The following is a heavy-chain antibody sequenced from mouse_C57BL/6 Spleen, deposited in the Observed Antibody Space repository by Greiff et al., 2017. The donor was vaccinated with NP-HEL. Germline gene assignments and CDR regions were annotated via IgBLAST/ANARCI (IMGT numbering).Heavy chain of an antibody. J-gene: IGHJ2*01. CDR3: ARSNWDGSFDY. D-gene: IGHD4-1*01. V-gene: IGHV3-6*01. CDR2: ISYDGSN. Sequence: EVKVEESGPGLVKPSQSLSLTCSVTGYSITSGYYWNWIRQFPGNKLEWMGYISYDGSNNYNPSLKNRISITRDPSKNQFFLKLNSVTTEDTATYYGARSNWDGSFDYWGQGTTLTVSS. CDR1: GYSITSGYY.